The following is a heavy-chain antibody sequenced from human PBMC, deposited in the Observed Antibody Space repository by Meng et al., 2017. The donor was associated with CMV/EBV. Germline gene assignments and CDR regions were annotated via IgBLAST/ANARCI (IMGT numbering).Heavy chain of an antibody. CDR3: ARDLDAGVVVVPAAIFPYYYYGMDV. D-gene: IGHD2-2*01. CDR2: ISSSSSTI. V-gene: IGHV3-48*04. J-gene: IGHJ6*02. Sequence: SCKASGGTFSSYRMNWVRQAPGKGLEWVSYISSSSSTIYYADSVKGRFTISRDNAKNSLYLQMNSLRAEDTAVYYCARDLDAGVVVVPAAIFPYYYYGMDVWGQGTTVTVSS. CDR1: GGTFSSYR.